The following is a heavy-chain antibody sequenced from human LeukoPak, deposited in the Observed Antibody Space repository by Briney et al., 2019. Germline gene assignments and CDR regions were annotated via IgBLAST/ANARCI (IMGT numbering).Heavy chain of an antibody. CDR1: GGSFSGYY. D-gene: IGHD5-24*01. CDR2: INHSGST. J-gene: IGHJ1*01. V-gene: IGHV4-34*01. Sequence: PSETLSLTCAVYGGSFSGYYWSWIRQPPGKGLEWIGEINHSGSTNYNPSLKSRVTISVDTSKNQFSLKLSSVTAADTAVYYCARTEMATIIGPPPGVYFQHWGQGTLVTVSS. CDR3: ARTEMATIIGPPPGVYFQH.